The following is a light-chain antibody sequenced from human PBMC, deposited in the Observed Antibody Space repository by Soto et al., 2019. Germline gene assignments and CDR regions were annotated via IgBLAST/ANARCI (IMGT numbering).Light chain of an antibody. Sequence: QSALTQPPSASGSLGQSVTISCTGTSSDVGVHNFVSWYQQSPGKAPKLLIYEVTKRPAGVPDRFSGSKSGNTASLTVSGLQAEDEADYYCCSDTGRDFYILGGVTKLTVL. V-gene: IGLV2-8*01. CDR3: CSDTGRDFYI. CDR2: EVT. CDR1: SSDVGVHNF. J-gene: IGLJ2*01.